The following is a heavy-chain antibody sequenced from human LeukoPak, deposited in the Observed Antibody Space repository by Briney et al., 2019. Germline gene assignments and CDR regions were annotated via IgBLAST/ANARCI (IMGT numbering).Heavy chain of an antibody. J-gene: IGHJ3*02. CDR2: ISAYNGNT. V-gene: IGHV1-18*01. D-gene: IGHD2-21*02. CDR3: ARDGKHIVVVTASATHDAFDI. Sequence: ASVKVSCKASGYTFTSYGISWVRQAPGQGLEWVGWISAYNGNTNYAQKLQGRVTMTTDTSTSTAYTELRSLRSDDTAVYYCARDGKHIVVVTASATHDAFDIWGQGTMVTVSS. CDR1: GYTFTSYG.